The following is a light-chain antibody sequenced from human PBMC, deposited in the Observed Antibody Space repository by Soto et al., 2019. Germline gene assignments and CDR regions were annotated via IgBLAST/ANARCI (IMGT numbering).Light chain of an antibody. J-gene: IGKJ1*01. CDR3: QQYGSSLWP. CDR1: QSVSTPY. CDR2: STS. Sequence: ENVLTQSPGTLSLSPGERATLSCRASQSVSTPYLAWYQQKPGQAPRLLIYSTSTRASGIPDRFSGSGSGTDFTLTISRLEPEDFAVYYCQQYGSSLWPFGQGTKVEIK. V-gene: IGKV3-20*01.